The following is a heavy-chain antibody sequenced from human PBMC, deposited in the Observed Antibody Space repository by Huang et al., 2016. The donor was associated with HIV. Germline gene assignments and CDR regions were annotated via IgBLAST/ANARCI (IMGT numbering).Heavy chain of an antibody. CDR3: AKGGSAAAVLDF. V-gene: IGHV3-30*18. J-gene: IGHJ4*02. D-gene: IGHD6-13*01. Sequence: QVQLVESGGGVVQPGRSLRIFCAASGFTFSSYGMHWVRQAPGKGLGWVAVISDDAKTKDYADSVKGRFSISRDNSKTTVYLQLNSLRVEDTAVYYCAKGGSAAAVLDFWGQGTLVTVSS. CDR1: GFTFSSYG. CDR2: ISDDAKTK.